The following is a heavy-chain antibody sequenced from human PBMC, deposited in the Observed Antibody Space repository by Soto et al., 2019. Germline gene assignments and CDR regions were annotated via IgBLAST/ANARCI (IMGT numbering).Heavy chain of an antibody. D-gene: IGHD2-2*01. J-gene: IGHJ4*02. CDR3: AKNNRYCSSTNCFVFDY. Sequence: GGSLRLSCAASGFTFSGYWMSWVRQAPGKGLEWVANIKQDGSEKYYVDSVRGRFTISRDNAKNSLYLLMNSLRAEDTAVYYCAKNNRYCSSTNCFVFDYWGQGTLVTVSS. CDR2: IKQDGSEK. V-gene: IGHV3-7*01. CDR1: GFTFSGYW.